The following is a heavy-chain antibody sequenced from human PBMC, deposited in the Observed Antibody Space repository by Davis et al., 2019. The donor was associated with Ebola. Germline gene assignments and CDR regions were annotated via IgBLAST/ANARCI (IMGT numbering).Heavy chain of an antibody. J-gene: IGHJ5*02. CDR1: GGSFSGYY. D-gene: IGHD3-22*01. V-gene: IGHV4-34*01. Sequence: MPSETLSLTCAVYGGSFSGYYWSWIRQPPGKGLEWIGEINHSGSTNYNPSLKSRVTISVDTSKNQFSLKLSSVTAADTAVYYCARHSYYYDSSGYYRSDWFDPWAQGPRSPSPQ. CDR3: ARHSYYYDSSGYYRSDWFDP. CDR2: INHSGST.